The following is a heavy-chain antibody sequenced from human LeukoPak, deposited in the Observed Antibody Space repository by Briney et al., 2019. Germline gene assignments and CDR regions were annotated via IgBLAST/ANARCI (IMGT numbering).Heavy chain of an antibody. CDR3: ARDPYGGNSELYYYYYGMDV. CDR2: ISYDGSNK. D-gene: IGHD4-23*01. Sequence: PGGSLRLSCAASGFTFSSYAMHWVRQAPGKGLEWVAVISYDGSNKYYADSVKGRFTISRDNSKNTLYLQMNSRRAEDTAVYYCARDPYGGNSELYYYYYGMDVWGQGTTVTVSS. CDR1: GFTFSSYA. V-gene: IGHV3-30*04. J-gene: IGHJ6*02.